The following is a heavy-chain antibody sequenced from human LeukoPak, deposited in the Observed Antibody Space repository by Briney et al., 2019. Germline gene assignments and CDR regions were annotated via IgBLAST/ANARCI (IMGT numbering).Heavy chain of an antibody. V-gene: IGHV3-21*01. CDR2: ISSSSSYI. Sequence: GGSLRLSCAASGFTFSSYSMNWVRQAPGKGLEWVSSISSSSSYIYYADSVKGRFTISRDSAKNSLYLQMNSLRAEDTAVYYCARDFSDTDWFDPWGQGTLVTVSS. CDR1: GFTFSSYS. D-gene: IGHD5-18*01. J-gene: IGHJ5*02. CDR3: ARDFSDTDWFDP.